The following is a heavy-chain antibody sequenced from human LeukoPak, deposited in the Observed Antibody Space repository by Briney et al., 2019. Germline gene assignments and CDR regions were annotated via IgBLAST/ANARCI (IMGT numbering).Heavy chain of an antibody. CDR2: IYYSGST. D-gene: IGHD3-9*01. CDR1: GGSISSGDYY. CDR3: ARGRYFDWVLDYYMDV. J-gene: IGHJ6*03. Sequence: SETLSLTCTVSGGSISSGDYYWSWIRQPPGKGLEWIGYIYYSGSTYYNTYLKIRVTISVDTYKNQFSLKLSSVTAADTAVYYCARGRYFDWVLDYYMDVWGKGTTVTVSS. V-gene: IGHV4-30-4*08.